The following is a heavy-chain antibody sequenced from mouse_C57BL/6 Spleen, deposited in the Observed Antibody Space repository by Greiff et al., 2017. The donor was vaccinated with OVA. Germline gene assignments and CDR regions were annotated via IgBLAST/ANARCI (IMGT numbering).Heavy chain of an antibody. J-gene: IGHJ4*01. V-gene: IGHV1-81*01. CDR1: GYTFTSYG. Sequence: QVQLKESGAELARPGASVKLSCKASGYTFTSYGISWVKQRTGQGLEWIGEIYPRSGNTYYNEKFKGKATLTADKSSSTAYMELRSLTSEDSAVYFCARLGGSSMDYWGQGTSVTVSS. CDR3: ARLGGSSMDY. CDR2: IYPRSGNT.